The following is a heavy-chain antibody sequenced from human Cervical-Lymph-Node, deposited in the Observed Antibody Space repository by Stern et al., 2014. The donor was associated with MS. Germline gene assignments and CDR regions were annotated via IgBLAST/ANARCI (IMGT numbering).Heavy chain of an antibody. CDR2: IYWDDDD. J-gene: IGHJ6*02. V-gene: IGHV2-5*02. CDR1: GFSLSADGVG. CDR3: AHSLGSVSGTYSGMDV. D-gene: IGHD1-7*01. Sequence: ESGPSLVRPTQTVTLTCTVSGFSLSADGVGVGWIRQAPGNALEWLALIYWDDDDRYSQSLKDRLTIKKDPSENQVVLTMTDMDPGDTGTYYCAHSLGSVSGTYSGMDVWGQGTTVTVAS.